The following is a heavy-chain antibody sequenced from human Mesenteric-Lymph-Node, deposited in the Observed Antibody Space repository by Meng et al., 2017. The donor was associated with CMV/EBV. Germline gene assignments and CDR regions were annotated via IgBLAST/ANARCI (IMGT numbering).Heavy chain of an antibody. CDR3: ARDLETTLKGYYYDF. CDR2: INPDSGAT. Sequence: ASVKVSCKASGYTFTAHYIHWVRQAPGQGPEWMGWINPDSGATHYPQKFQGRVTMARDTSRSTASMELSGLTSDDTAIYYCARDLETTLKGYYYDFWGQGTLVTVSS. V-gene: IGHV1-2*02. D-gene: IGHD4-11*01. CDR1: GYTFTAHY. J-gene: IGHJ4*02.